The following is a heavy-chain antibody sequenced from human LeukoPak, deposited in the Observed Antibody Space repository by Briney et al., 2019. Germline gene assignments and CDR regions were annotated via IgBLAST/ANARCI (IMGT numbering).Heavy chain of an antibody. CDR2: INPNSGGT. J-gene: IGHJ6*03. CDR3: ARDRAVVGATTDYYYYMDV. CDR1: GYTFTGYY. Sequence: ASVKVSCEASGYTFTGYYMHWVRQAPGQGLEWMGWINPNSGGTNYAQKFQGRVTMTRDTSISTAYMELSRLRSDDTAVYYCARDRAVVGATTDYYYYMDVRGKGTTVTVSS. V-gene: IGHV1-2*02. D-gene: IGHD1-26*01.